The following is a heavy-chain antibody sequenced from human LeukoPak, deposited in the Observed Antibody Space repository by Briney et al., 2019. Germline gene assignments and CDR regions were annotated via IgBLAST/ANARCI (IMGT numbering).Heavy chain of an antibody. CDR3: ARESSGWYSYY. Sequence: GGSLRLSCLASGFSFNRFAMHWVRQAPGKGLEWLAVISYDGATTYYANSVKGRFIIFRDNSKDTVFVQMSSLRAEDTAVYYCARESSGWYSYYWGQGTLVTVSS. CDR2: ISYDGATT. D-gene: IGHD6-19*01. V-gene: IGHV3-30*04. CDR1: GFSFNRFA. J-gene: IGHJ4*02.